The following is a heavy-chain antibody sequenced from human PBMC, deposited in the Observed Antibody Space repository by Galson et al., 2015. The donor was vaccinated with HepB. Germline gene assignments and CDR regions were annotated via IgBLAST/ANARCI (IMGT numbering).Heavy chain of an antibody. V-gene: IGHV3-11*01. CDR3: AREESGSYYVFDY. J-gene: IGHJ4*02. CDR2: ISSSGNSI. D-gene: IGHD1-26*01. Sequence: SLRLSCAASGFTFSDYYMSWIRQAPGKGLEWVSYISSSGNSIYYADSVKGRFTISRDNAKNSLYLQMNSLRAEDTAVYYCAREESGSYYVFDYWGQGTLVTVSS. CDR1: GFTFSDYY.